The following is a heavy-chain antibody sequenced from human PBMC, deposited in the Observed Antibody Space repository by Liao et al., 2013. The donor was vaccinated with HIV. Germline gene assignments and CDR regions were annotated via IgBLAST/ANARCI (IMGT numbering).Heavy chain of an antibody. CDR2: INHSGST. CDR3: ARGPFTIFGVVTPFGI. CDR1: GGSFSGYY. Sequence: QVQLQQWGAGLLKPSETLSLTCAVYGGSFSGYYWSWIRQPPGKGLEWIGEINHSGSTNYNPSLKSRVTISVDTSKNQFSLKLSSVTAADTAVYYCARGPFTIFGVVTPFGIWGQGTMVTVSS. J-gene: IGHJ3*02. V-gene: IGHV4-34*01. D-gene: IGHD3-3*01.